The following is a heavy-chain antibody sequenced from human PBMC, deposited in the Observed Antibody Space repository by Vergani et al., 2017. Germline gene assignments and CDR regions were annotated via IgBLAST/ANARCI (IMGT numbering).Heavy chain of an antibody. Sequence: QLLESGGGLIQPGGSLRLSCAASGFTFNSYAMTWVRQAPGKGLEWVSGINNNGGSTYYADSVKGRFTISRDNYKNTLYLQMTDLRAEDTATYYCAKVCGSTSCPYGGGAFDVWGHGTMGNVSS. CDR2: INNNGGST. D-gene: IGHD2-2*01. J-gene: IGHJ3*01. CDR3: AKVCGSTSCPYGGGAFDV. CDR1: GFTFNSYA. V-gene: IGHV3-23*01.